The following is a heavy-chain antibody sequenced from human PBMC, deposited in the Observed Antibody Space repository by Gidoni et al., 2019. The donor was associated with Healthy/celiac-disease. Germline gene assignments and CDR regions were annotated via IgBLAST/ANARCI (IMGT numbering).Heavy chain of an antibody. CDR2: ISAYNGNT. Sequence: QVQLVQSGAEVKKPGASGKVSCKPSGYTFTSYGISWVRRAPGQGLEWMEWISAYNGNTNYAQKLQGRVTMTTDTSTSTAYMELRSLRSDDTAVYYCARLEYDFWSGYYDTYWGQGTLVTVSS. CDR3: ARLEYDFWSGYYDTY. D-gene: IGHD3-3*01. CDR1: GYTFTSYG. J-gene: IGHJ4*02. V-gene: IGHV1-18*01.